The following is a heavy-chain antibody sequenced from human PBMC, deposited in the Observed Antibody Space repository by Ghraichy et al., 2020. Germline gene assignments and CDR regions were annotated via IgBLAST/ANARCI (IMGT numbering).Heavy chain of an antibody. CDR2: INPNSGGT. Sequence: ASVKVSCKASGYTFTGYYMHWVRQAPGQGLEWMGWINPNSGGTNYAQKFQGWVTMTRDTSISTAYMELSRLRSDDTAVYYCARASVDTAFGVDPWGQGTLVTVSS. D-gene: IGHD5-18*01. CDR1: GYTFTGYY. V-gene: IGHV1-2*04. CDR3: ARASVDTAFGVDP. J-gene: IGHJ5*02.